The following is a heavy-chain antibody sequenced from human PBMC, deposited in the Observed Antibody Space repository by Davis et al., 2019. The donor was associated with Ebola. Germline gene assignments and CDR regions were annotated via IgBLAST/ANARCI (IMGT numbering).Heavy chain of an antibody. CDR2: ISSSSSYI. CDR1: GFTFSSYS. CDR3: ARDRGAAAGPRPPDYVGYYYYYGMDV. D-gene: IGHD6-13*01. V-gene: IGHV3-21*01. J-gene: IGHJ6*02. Sequence: PGGSLRLSCAASGFTFSSYSMNWVRQAPGKGLEWVSSISSSSSYIYYADSVKGRFTISRDNAKNSLYLQMNSLRAEDTAVYYCARDRGAAAGPRPPDYVGYYYYYGMDVWGQGTTVTVSS.